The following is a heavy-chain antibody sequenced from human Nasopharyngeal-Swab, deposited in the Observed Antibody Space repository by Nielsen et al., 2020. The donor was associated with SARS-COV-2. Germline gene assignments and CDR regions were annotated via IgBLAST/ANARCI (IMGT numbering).Heavy chain of an antibody. V-gene: IGHV3-43*02. CDR1: GFSFGSFA. J-gene: IGHJ4*02. Sequence: GGSLRLSCAASGFSFGSFAMHWVRQTPGKGLEWISLISGDGTDTFYADSVKGRFTISRDNTKSSLYLQMNSLRAEDTALYYCGKGSDFWSATNSHFDSWGQGSLVTVSS. CDR3: GKGSDFWSATNSHFDS. CDR2: ISGDGTDT. D-gene: IGHD3-3*01.